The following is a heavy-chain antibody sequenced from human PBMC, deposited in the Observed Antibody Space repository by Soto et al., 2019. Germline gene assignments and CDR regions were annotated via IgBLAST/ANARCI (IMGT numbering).Heavy chain of an antibody. CDR3: ARNTYYYYMDV. V-gene: IGHV1-69*02. CDR2: IIPILGIA. CDR1: GGTFSSYT. Sequence: QVQLVQSGAEVKKPGSSVKVSCKASGGTFSSYTISWVRQAPGQGLEWMGRIIPILGIANYAQKFQGRVTITADKATSTAYMELSSLRSEDTAVYYCARNTYYYYMDVWGKGTTVTVSS. J-gene: IGHJ6*03.